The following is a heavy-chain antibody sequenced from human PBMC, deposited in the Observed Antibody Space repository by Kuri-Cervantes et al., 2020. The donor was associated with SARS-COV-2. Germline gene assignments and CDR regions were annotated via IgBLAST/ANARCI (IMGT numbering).Heavy chain of an antibody. V-gene: IGHV1-69*10. D-gene: IGHD6-6*01. J-gene: IGHJ4*02. CDR1: GGTFSSYA. CDR2: IIPIFGIA. Sequence: SVNVSCKASGGTFSSYAISWVRQAPGQGLEWMGGIIPIFGIANYAQKFRGRVTMTRDTSTSTVYMELSSLRSEDTAVYYCAREEYSSSYLVKPRIFDYWGQGTLVTVSS. CDR3: AREEYSSSYLVKPRIFDY.